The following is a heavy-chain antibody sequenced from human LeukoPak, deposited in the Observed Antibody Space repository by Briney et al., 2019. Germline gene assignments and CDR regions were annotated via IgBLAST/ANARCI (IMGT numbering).Heavy chain of an antibody. CDR1: GFSFSSYT. Sequence: PGGSLRLSCAVSGFSFSSYTMSWVRQAPGKGLEWVSAISGSDGSTYYADSVKGRFTISRDDSQNTLYLQMNSLSAEDTAVYYCAKVETSGGANCYALDYWGQGTLVTVSS. V-gene: IGHV3-23*01. CDR3: AKVETSGGANCYALDY. J-gene: IGHJ4*02. CDR2: ISGSDGST. D-gene: IGHD2-2*01.